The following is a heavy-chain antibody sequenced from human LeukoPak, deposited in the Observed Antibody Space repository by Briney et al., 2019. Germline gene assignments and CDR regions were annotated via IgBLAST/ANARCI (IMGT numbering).Heavy chain of an antibody. J-gene: IGHJ4*02. CDR1: GFTFSSYA. CDR2: ISYDGSNK. V-gene: IGHV3-30-3*01. CDR3: ARNPAIWFGELLPYYFDY. Sequence: GGSLRLSCAASGFTFSSYAMHWVRQAPGKGLEWVAVISYDGSNKYYADSVKGRFTISRDNSKNTLYLQMNSLRAEDTAVYYCARNPAIWFGELLPYYFDYWGQGTLVTVSS. D-gene: IGHD3-10*01.